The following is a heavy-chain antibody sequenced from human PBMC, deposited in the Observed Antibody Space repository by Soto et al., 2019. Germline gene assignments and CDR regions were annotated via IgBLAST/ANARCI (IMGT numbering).Heavy chain of an antibody. J-gene: IGHJ4*02. D-gene: IGHD2-15*01. CDR2: INPNSGGT. Sequence: QVQLVQSGAEVKKPGASVKVSCKASGYTFTGYYIHWVRQAPGQGLEWMGWINPNSGGTKYPQKFQGRVTMTRDTSISTVYMSLTGLKSDDTAVYFCARDLAKGGGSAGFDYWGQGTLVDVSS. CDR3: ARDLAKGGGSAGFDY. CDR1: GYTFTGYY. V-gene: IGHV1-2*02.